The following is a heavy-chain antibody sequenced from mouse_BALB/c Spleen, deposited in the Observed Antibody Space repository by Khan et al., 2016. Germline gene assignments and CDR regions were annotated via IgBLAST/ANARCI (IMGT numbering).Heavy chain of an antibody. CDR3: TREPFAY. J-gene: IGHJ3*01. V-gene: IGHV1S81*02. CDR2: INPSNGGT. CDR1: GYTFTSYY. Sequence: QVQLKQSGAELVKPGTSVRLSYKASGYTFTSYYMYWVKQRPGQGLEWIGEINPSNGGTNFNEKFKNKATLTVDKSSTTAYMQLSSLTSEDSAVYWCTREPFAYWGQGTLVTVSA.